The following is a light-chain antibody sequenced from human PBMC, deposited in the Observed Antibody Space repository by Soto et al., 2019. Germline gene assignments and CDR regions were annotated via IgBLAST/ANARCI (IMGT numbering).Light chain of an antibody. J-gene: IGLJ3*02. Sequence: SYELTQPPSVSVAPGKTASVACGGSNIGSKSVHWYQKKSGQAPVLVMYYDSDRPSGSPERVSGSNSGNTATLTISRVEAGDEADYYCQVWDISSGHVVFGGGTKLTVL. CDR3: QVWDISSGHVV. CDR2: YDS. CDR1: NIGSKS. V-gene: IGLV3-21*01.